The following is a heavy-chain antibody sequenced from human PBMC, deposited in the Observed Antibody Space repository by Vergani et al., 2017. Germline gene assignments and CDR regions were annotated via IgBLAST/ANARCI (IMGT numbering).Heavy chain of an antibody. J-gene: IGHJ6*03. CDR1: GGSFTSYH. CDR3: ARVNTETNGHLYYYYYMDV. Sequence: QVQLQQWGGGLLKPSETLSLTCVVNGGSFTSYHWTWIRQSPGEGLEWVGDIDHTGRPDYNPSLKSRRTMSVDNSRNQFSLTINSVTATDTAIYFCARVNTETNGHLYYYYYMDVWGQGTAVTVS. D-gene: IGHD4-11*01. V-gene: IGHV4-34*01. CDR2: IDHTGRP.